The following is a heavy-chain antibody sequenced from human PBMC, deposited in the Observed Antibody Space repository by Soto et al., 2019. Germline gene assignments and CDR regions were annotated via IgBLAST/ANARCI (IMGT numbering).Heavy chain of an antibody. CDR3: ARDSHYYDSSGYSPSLYFDY. D-gene: IGHD3-22*01. V-gene: IGHV3-30-3*01. CDR2: ISYDGSNK. Sequence: QVQLVESGGGVVQPGRSLRLSCAASGFTFSSYAMHWVRQAPGKGLEWVAVISYDGSNKYYADSVRGRFTISRDNSKNTLYRQMNSLRAEDTAVYYCARDSHYYDSSGYSPSLYFDYWGQGTLVTVSS. J-gene: IGHJ4*02. CDR1: GFTFSSYA.